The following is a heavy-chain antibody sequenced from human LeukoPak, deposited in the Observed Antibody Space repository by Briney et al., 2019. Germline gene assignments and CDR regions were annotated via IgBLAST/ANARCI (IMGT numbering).Heavy chain of an antibody. CDR3: AKDRDSTSSRSTYFDS. CDR1: GFIFSTYG. D-gene: IGHD1-1*01. CDR2: ISGSGLNT. J-gene: IGHJ4*02. V-gene: IGHV3-23*01. Sequence: GGSLRLSCAASGFIFSTYGMTWFRQAPGRGLEWVSGISGSGLNTYYADSVKGRFTSSRDNSKNMLYLQMNSLRAEDTAVYYCAKDRDSTSSRSTYFDSWGQGTLVSVSS.